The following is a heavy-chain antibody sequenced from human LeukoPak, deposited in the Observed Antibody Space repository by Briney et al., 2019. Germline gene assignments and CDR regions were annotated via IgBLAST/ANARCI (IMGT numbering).Heavy chain of an antibody. CDR1: GFTFGRYW. V-gene: IGHV3-7*01. CDR3: ARLKDDVTKLDY. J-gene: IGHJ4*02. Sequence: PGGSLRLSCAGSGFTFGRYWMSWVRQAPGKGLEWVASINQGGSRLHYLDSVTGRFIISRDDAQNSLFLQMTRLRLDDTAVYYCARLKDDVTKLDYWGQGTLVSVSS. CDR2: INQGGSRL. D-gene: IGHD2-8*01.